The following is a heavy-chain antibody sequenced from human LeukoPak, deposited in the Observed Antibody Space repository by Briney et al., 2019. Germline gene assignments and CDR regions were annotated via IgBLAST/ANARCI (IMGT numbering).Heavy chain of an antibody. J-gene: IGHJ6*02. V-gene: IGHV1-69*01. CDR1: GGTFSSYA. CDR3: AVGQQLVLENYYYGMDV. CDR2: IIPIFGTA. D-gene: IGHD6-13*01. Sequence: GSSVKVSCKASGGTFSSYAISWVRQAPGQGLEWMGGIIPIFGTANYAQKFQGRVTITADESTSTAYMELSSLRSEDTAVYYCAVGQQLVLENYYYGMDVWGQGTTVTVSS.